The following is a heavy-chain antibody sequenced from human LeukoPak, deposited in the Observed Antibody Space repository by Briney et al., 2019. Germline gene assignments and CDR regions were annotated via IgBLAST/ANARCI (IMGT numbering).Heavy chain of an antibody. J-gene: IGHJ4*02. CDR2: IYYSGST. D-gene: IGHD6-13*01. Sequence: SETLSLTCSVSGGSISSTNYYWAWIRQPPGKGLEWIGSIYYSGSTYYNPSLKGRVIISVDTSKNQFSLTVSSVTAADRAVYYCAGEVVAAGTDYWGQGTLITVSS. CDR1: GGSISSTNYY. CDR3: AGEVVAAGTDY. V-gene: IGHV4-39*01.